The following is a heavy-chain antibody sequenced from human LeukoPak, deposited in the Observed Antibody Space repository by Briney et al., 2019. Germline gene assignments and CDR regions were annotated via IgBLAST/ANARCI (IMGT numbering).Heavy chain of an antibody. CDR3: ARSQFDY. V-gene: IGHV3-74*01. CDR2: SGDGSTT. Sequence: GGSLRLSYATSGFAFSSYWMLWVRQAPGKGLVWVSRSGDGSTTTYADSVKGRFTISRDNTKNILYLEMNSLRAEDTAIYYCARSQFDYWGQGILVTVSS. J-gene: IGHJ4*02. CDR1: GFAFSSYW.